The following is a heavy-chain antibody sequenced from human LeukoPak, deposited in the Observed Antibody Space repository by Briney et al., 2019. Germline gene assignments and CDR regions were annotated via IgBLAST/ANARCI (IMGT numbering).Heavy chain of an antibody. D-gene: IGHD2-2*01. CDR1: GYSFTSYW. J-gene: IGHJ4*02. CDR2: IYPGDSDT. Sequence: GESLKISCKGSGYSFTSYWIGWVRRMPGKGLEWMGIIYPGDSDTRYSPSFQGQVTISADKSISTAYLQWSSLKASDTAMHYCARQDEGIVVVPAAPPRYWGQGTLVTVSS. V-gene: IGHV5-51*01. CDR3: ARQDEGIVVVPAAPPRY.